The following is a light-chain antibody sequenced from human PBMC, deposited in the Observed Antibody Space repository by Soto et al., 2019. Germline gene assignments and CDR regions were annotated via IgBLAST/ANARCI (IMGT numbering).Light chain of an antibody. CDR2: AAS. CDR3: QQYKSYLRT. CDR1: QTISSW. Sequence: DIQMTQSPSTXSXXVXXXXXXXXRASQTISSWLAWYQQKPGKAPKLLIYAASTLESGVSSRFSGRGSGTEFTLTINSLQPEDFATYYCQQYKSYLRTFGQGTKVDI. V-gene: IGKV1-5*01. J-gene: IGKJ1*01.